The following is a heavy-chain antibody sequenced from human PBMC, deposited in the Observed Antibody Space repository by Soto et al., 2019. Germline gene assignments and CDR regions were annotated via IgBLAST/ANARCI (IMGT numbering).Heavy chain of an antibody. CDR2: ISGSGGST. CDR3: AKGVGYCISTSCFSYYYYGMDV. Sequence: EVQLLESGGGLVQPGGSLRLSCAASGFTFSSYAMSWVRQAPGKGLEWVSAISGSGGSTYYADSVKGRFTISRDNSKNTLYLQMNSVRAEDTAVYYCAKGVGYCISTSCFSYYYYGMDVWGQGTTVTVSS. J-gene: IGHJ6*02. D-gene: IGHD2-2*01. V-gene: IGHV3-23*01. CDR1: GFTFSSYA.